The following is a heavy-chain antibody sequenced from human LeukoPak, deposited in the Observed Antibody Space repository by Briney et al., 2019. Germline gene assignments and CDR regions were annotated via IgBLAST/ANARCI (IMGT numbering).Heavy chain of an antibody. CDR2: ISSGGSNK. CDR1: GFTFSDYY. J-gene: IGHJ4*02. D-gene: IGHD5-18*01. Sequence: GGSLRLSCAASGFTFSDYYMTWIRQAPGKGLEWVSYISSGGSNKYYADSVKGRFTIPRDNAKKSLYLEMNSLGAEDTAVYYCARDGVTRMVTGRFDNWGQGTLVTVSS. V-gene: IGHV3-11*04. CDR3: ARDGVTRMVTGRFDN.